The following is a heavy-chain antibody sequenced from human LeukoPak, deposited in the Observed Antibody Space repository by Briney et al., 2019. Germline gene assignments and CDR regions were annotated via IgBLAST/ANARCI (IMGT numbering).Heavy chain of an antibody. Sequence: QSGGSLRLSCAASGFTFSSYAMSWVRQAPGKGLEWVSGISDSGGSTNYADSVKGRFTISRDNSKCMLYLQMNSLRAEDTAVYYCAKTRNPGSYYGKLDYWGQGTLVTVSS. CDR3: AKTRNPGSYYGKLDY. V-gene: IGHV3-23*01. CDR2: ISDSGGST. J-gene: IGHJ4*02. D-gene: IGHD1-26*01. CDR1: GFTFSSYA.